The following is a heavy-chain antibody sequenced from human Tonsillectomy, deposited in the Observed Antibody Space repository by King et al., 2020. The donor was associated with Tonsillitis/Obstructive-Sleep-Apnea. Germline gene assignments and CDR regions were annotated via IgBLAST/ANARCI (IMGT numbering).Heavy chain of an antibody. J-gene: IGHJ3*01. D-gene: IGHD3-3*02. CDR2: IGGGEPY. Sequence: VQLVESGGGLVQPGGSLRLSCTVSGFTFSHYAMSWVRLAPGKGLEWVSTIGGGEPYYYAVSVKGRFTISRDASKNTLYLDLNSLRADDTAVYYCAKGYINGNGIFDAFDLWGQGTVVTVSS. V-gene: IGHV3-23*04. CDR1: GFTFSHYA. CDR3: AKGYINGNGIFDAFDL.